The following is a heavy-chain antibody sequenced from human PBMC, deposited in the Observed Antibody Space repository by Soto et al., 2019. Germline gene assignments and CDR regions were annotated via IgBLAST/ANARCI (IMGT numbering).Heavy chain of an antibody. J-gene: IGHJ5*02. CDR1: GFTFSSYA. V-gene: IGHV3-30-3*01. Sequence: QVQLVESGGGVVQPGRSLRLSCAASGFTFSSYAMHWVRQAPGKWLEWVAVISYDGSNKYYADSVKGRFTISRDNSKNTLYLQMNSLRAEDTAVYYCARSSSWELLGWFDPWGQGTLVTVSS. D-gene: IGHD1-26*01. CDR3: ARSSSWELLGWFDP. CDR2: ISYDGSNK.